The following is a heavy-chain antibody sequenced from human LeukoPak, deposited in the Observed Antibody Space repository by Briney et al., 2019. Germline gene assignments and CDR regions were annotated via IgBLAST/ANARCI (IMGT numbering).Heavy chain of an antibody. J-gene: IGHJ4*02. CDR2: IYTSGST. CDR1: GGSISSSSYY. V-gene: IGHV4-61*02. Sequence: SETLSLTCTVSGGSISSSSYYWSWIRQPAGKGLEWIGRIYTSGSTNYNPSLKSRVTISVDTSKNQFSLKVRSVTAADTAVYYCARDRYYYDSSGSALDYWGQGTLVTVSS. CDR3: ARDRYYYDSSGSALDY. D-gene: IGHD3-22*01.